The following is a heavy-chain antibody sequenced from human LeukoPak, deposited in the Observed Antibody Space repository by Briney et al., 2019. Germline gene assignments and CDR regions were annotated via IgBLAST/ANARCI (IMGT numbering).Heavy chain of an antibody. CDR1: GSSLSELS. CDR3: AAERLYGILDY. J-gene: IGHJ4*02. Sequence: ASVKVPCTVSGSSLSELSLYWVRQAPGKGLEWMGGFDVIDSETFYAQKFQGRVTMTEDTSTDTAYMELSSLRSEDTAVYYCAAERLYGILDYWGQGTLVTVSS. V-gene: IGHV1-24*01. D-gene: IGHD6-25*01. CDR2: FDVIDSET.